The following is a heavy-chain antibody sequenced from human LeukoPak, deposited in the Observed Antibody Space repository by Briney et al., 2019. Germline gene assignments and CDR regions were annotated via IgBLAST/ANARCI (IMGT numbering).Heavy chain of an antibody. CDR2: IDHSGST. CDR1: GGSFIDYY. Sequence: PTETLSLTCAVYGGSFIDYYWSWLRQPAGKGLEWIGEIDHSGSTTYNPSLKSRVTISVDTSKNQFSLKLNSVTAADTAVYYWARGFSHWGQGTLVTVSS. D-gene: IGHD3-3*01. V-gene: IGHV4-34*01. J-gene: IGHJ4*02. CDR3: ARGFSH.